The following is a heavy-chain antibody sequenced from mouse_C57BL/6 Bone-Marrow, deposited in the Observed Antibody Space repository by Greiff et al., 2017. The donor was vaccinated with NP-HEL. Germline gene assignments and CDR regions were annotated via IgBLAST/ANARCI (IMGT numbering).Heavy chain of an antibody. CDR3: ARGGTSAWFAY. J-gene: IGHJ3*01. V-gene: IGHV3-1*01. CDR2: ISYSGST. CDR1: GYSITSGYD. D-gene: IGHD3-3*01. Sequence: EVQVVESGPGMVKPSQSLSLTCTVTGYSITSGYDWHWIRHFPGNKLEWMGYISYSGSTNYNPSLKSRISITHDTSKNHFFLKLNSVTTEDTATYYCARGGTSAWFAYWGQGTLVTVSA.